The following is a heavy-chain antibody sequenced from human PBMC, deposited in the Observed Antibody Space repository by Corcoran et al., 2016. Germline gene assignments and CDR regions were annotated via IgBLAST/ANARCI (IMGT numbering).Heavy chain of an antibody. V-gene: IGHV5-51*01. CDR2: IYPGDSDT. CDR1: GYSFTSYW. Sequence: EVQLVQSGAEVKKPGESLKISSKGSGYSFTSYWIGWVRQMPGKGLAWMGIIYPGDSDTRYSPSFQGQVTISADKSISTAYLQWSCLKASDTAMYYWARHKPPSNCSSTSYYDDYVDYWGQGTLVTFSS. J-gene: IGHJ4*02. D-gene: IGHD2-2*01. CDR3: ARHKPPSNCSSTSYYDDYVDY.